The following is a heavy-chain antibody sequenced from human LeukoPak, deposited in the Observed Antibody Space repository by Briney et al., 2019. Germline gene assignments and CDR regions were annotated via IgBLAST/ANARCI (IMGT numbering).Heavy chain of an antibody. J-gene: IGHJ6*02. CDR1: GYTFTSYG. CDR3: AREGDSSGWYIMRYYYYGMDV. CDR2: ISAYNGNT. D-gene: IGHD6-19*01. Sequence: ASVKVSCKASGYTFTSYGISWVRQAPGQGLEWMGWISAYNGNTNYAQKLQGRVTMTTDTSTSTAYMELRSLRSDDTAVYYCAREGDSSGWYIMRYYYYGMDVWGQGTTVTVSS. V-gene: IGHV1-18*01.